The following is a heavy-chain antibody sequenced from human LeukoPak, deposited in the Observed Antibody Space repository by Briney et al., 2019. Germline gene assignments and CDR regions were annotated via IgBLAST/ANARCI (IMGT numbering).Heavy chain of an antibody. CDR2: IYYSGST. CDR3: ARVGAIRRDFDY. Sequence: SETLSLTCTVSGGSISSYYWSWIRQPPGKGLEWIGYIYYSGSTYYNPSLNSRVTISVDTSKNQFSLKLSSVTPADTAVYYCARVGAIRRDFDYWGQGTLVTVSS. CDR1: GGSISSYY. J-gene: IGHJ4*02. V-gene: IGHV4-59*01. D-gene: IGHD1-26*01.